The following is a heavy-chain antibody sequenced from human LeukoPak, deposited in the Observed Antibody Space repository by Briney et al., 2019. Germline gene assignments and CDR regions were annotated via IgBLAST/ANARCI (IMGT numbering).Heavy chain of an antibody. Sequence: SETLSLTCSVSGGSISSYFWSWIRQPPGKGLEWIGYIYYSGSTNYNPSLKSRVTISVETSKNQFSLELSSVTAADTAVYYCARDNDSRDPPHFDYWGQGTLVTVSS. V-gene: IGHV4-59*01. J-gene: IGHJ4*02. CDR3: ARDNDSRDPPHFDY. CDR2: IYYSGST. CDR1: GGSISSYF. D-gene: IGHD3-16*01.